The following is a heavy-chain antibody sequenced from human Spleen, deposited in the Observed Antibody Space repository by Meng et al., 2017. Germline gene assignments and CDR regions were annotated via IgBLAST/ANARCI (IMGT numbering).Heavy chain of an antibody. V-gene: IGHV1-2*06. J-gene: IGHJ4*02. D-gene: IGHD6-13*01. CDR3: ARDEDISAAGKLFGDY. Sequence: QLVQDRPEVERAGASVKVYCKPSGYNFPDYHIHGVRRAPGQGLEWMGRINPKSGDTHYAQKFQARVTMTGDTSISTAYMDLSGLRSDDTAVYYCARDEDISAAGKLFGDYWGQGTLVTVSS. CDR1: GYNFPDYH. CDR2: INPKSGDT.